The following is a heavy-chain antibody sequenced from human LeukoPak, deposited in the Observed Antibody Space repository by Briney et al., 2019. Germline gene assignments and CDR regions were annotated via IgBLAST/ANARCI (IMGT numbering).Heavy chain of an antibody. D-gene: IGHD3-22*01. J-gene: IGHJ1*01. V-gene: IGHV1-3*01. CDR3: ARADYYDSNGPAYFQH. CDR2: INAGNGDT. CDR1: GYTFTSYD. Sequence: PEASVNVSCKASGYTFTSYDMHWVRQAPGQRLEWMGWINAGNGDTKYSQKFQGRVTITRDTSTSTAYMELRSLRSDDTAVYYCARADYYDSNGPAYFQHWGQGTLVTVSS.